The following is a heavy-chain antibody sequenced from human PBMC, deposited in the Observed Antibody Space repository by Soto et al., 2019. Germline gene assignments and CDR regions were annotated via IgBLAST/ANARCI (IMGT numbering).Heavy chain of an antibody. V-gene: IGHV3-74*01. CDR3: ATSPSVAGND. D-gene: IGHD1-1*01. J-gene: IGHJ4*02. CDR2: INNDGTGI. CDR1: GFTFSNYW. Sequence: EVQLVESGGGLVQSGGSLRLSCAASGFTFSNYWMVWVRQAPGKGLVWVSRINNDGTGIRYADSVKGRFTISRDNGKNTLYLQMNRLRVEDTAVYYCATSPSVAGNDWGQGTLVTVSS.